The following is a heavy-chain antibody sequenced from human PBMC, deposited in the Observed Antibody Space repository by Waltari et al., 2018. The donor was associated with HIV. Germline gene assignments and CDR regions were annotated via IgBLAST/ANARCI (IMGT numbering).Heavy chain of an antibody. V-gene: IGHV3-48*01. CDR3: ARDDSSGDYYY. CDR1: GSTFGSYT. D-gene: IGHD3-22*01. CDR2: ISSSRSTI. J-gene: IGHJ4*02. Sequence: EVQLVESGGGLVQSGGSLRPRWDAAGSTFGSYTMNWVRQAPGKGLEWVSYISSSRSTIYYADSVKGRFTISRDNAKNSLYLQMNSLRAEDTAVYYCARDDSSGDYYYWGQGTLVTVSS.